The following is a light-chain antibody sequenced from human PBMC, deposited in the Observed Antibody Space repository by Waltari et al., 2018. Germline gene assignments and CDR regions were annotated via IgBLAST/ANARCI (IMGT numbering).Light chain of an antibody. J-gene: IGKJ3*01. V-gene: IGKV1-39*01. CDR1: QSISSY. Sequence: DIQMTQSPSSLSASVGDRVTLTCRASQSISSYLNWYQQKPGKAPKLLTYAASSLQSGVPSRFSGSGSGTDFTLTISSLQPEDFATYYCQQSYSTPLFTFGPGTKVDIK. CDR2: AAS. CDR3: QQSYSTPLFT.